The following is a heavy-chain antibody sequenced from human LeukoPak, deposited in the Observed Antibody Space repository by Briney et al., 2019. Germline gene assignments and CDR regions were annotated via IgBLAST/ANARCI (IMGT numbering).Heavy chain of an antibody. CDR3: ARGYYGDYLNYFDY. CDR2: IYCSGST. J-gene: IGHJ4*02. V-gene: IGHV4-59*08. Sequence: SETLSLTCTVSGGSICSYYWSWIRQPPGKGLEWIGYIYCSGSTNYNPSLKSRVTISVDTSKNQFSLKLSSVTAADTAVYYCARGYYGDYLNYFDYWGQGTLVTVSS. D-gene: IGHD4-17*01. CDR1: GGSICSYY.